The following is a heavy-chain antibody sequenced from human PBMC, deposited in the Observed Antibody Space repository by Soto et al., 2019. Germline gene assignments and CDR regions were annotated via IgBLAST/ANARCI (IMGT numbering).Heavy chain of an antibody. Sequence: GSGPTLVNPTEPLTLTCTVSGFSLSNARMGVSWIRQPPGKALEWLAHIFSNDEKSYSTSLKSRLTISKDTSKSKVVLTMTNMDPVDTATYYCSGGEASHYYYGMDVWGQGTTVTVSS. CDR2: IFSNDEK. CDR1: GFSLSNARMG. CDR3: SGGEASHYYYGMDV. D-gene: IGHD2-15*01. J-gene: IGHJ6*02. V-gene: IGHV2-26*01.